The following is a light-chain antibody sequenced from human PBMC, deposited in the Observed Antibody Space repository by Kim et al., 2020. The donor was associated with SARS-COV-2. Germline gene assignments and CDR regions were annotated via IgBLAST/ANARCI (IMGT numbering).Light chain of an antibody. Sequence: LSQGERVTLSGRASQSVDKNYVAWYQQKPGQAPSLLIDDASSRATGIPDRFSGSGSGTDFTLTISRLEPEDFAVYYCQQSAHSPLTFGGGTSWRS. CDR3: QQSAHSPLT. V-gene: IGKV3-20*01. J-gene: IGKJ4*01. CDR1: QSVDKNY. CDR2: DAS.